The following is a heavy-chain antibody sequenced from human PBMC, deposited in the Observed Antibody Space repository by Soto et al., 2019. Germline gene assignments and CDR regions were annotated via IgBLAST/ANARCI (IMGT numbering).Heavy chain of an antibody. CDR2: ISGSGGST. D-gene: IGHD2-2*01. CDR1: GFTFSSYA. Sequence: LRLSCAASGFTFSSYAMSWVRQAPGKGLEWVSAISGSGGSTYYADSVKGRFTISRDNSKNTLYLQMNSLRAEDTAVYYCAKDGAPGCSISCYSDFDYWGQGTLVTVSS. CDR3: AKDGAPGCSISCYSDFDY. V-gene: IGHV3-23*01. J-gene: IGHJ4*02.